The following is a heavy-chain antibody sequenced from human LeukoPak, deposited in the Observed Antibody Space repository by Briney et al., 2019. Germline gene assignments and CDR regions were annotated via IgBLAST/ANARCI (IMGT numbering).Heavy chain of an antibody. CDR1: GGSISSYY. CDR3: ARVGCSSTSCSFDI. D-gene: IGHD2-2*01. Sequence: PSETLSLTCTVSGGSISSYYWGWIRQPPGKGLEWIGSIYYSGSTYYNPSLKSRVTISVDTSKNQFSLKLSSVTAADTAVYYCARVGCSSTSCSFDIWGQGTMVTVSS. J-gene: IGHJ3*02. CDR2: IYYSGST. V-gene: IGHV4-39*07.